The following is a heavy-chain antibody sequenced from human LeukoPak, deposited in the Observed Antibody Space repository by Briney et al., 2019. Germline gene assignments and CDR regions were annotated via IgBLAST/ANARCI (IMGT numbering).Heavy chain of an antibody. CDR3: AKDGSWSCTD. CDR1: GFAFSRNA. CDR2: IAHHGNNK. D-gene: IGHD2-8*02. J-gene: IGHJ4*02. V-gene: IGHV3-30*02. Sequence: PGGSLRLSCAASGFAFSRNAMHWVRQGLGKGLEWVSYIAHHGNNKYYADSVKGRFTISRDNSKGTLFLQMNSLRPDDTAVYYCAKDGSWSCTDWGQGTLVTVSS.